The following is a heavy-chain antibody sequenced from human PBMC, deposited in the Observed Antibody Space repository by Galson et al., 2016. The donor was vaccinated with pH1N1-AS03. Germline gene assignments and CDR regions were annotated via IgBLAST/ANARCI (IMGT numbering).Heavy chain of an antibody. V-gene: IGHV1-18*04. CDR3: ARDLGGGIIKEAY. CDR2: ISGDNGNT. CDR1: GYTFTSYG. J-gene: IGHJ4*02. Sequence: SVKVSCKASGYTFTSYGISWVRQAPGQGLEWMGWISGDNGNTNYAQKFQGRVTMTTDTSTSTAYMELRSLRSDDTAVFYCARDLGGGIIKEAYWGQGTLVTASS. D-gene: IGHD3-10*01.